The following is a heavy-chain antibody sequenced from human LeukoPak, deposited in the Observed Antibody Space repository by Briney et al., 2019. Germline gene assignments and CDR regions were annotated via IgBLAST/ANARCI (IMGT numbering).Heavy chain of an antibody. D-gene: IGHD6-13*01. CDR2: INPNSGGT. V-gene: IGHV1-2*02. CDR1: GYTCTGYY. J-gene: IGHJ4*02. Sequence: ASVKVSCKASGYTCTGYYMHWVRQAPGQGLEWMGCINPNSGGTNYAQKFHGRVTMTRDTSISTAYMELSRLRSDDTAVYYCARDEGGQLVPPFFDYWGQGTLVTVSS. CDR3: ARDEGGQLVPPFFDY.